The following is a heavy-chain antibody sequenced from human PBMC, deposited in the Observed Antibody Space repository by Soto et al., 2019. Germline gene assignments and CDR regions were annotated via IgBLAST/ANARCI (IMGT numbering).Heavy chain of an antibody. CDR3: VRGRNSFDI. CDR1: GITLSDYY. J-gene: IGHJ3*02. V-gene: IGHV3-72*01. CDR2: TRNKANSYTT. Sequence: VQLVESGGGLVQPGGSLRLSCAASGITLSDYYMDWVRQAPGKGLEWVGRTRNKANSYTTEYAASVKGRFTISRDDSKNSQYLQMNSLKTEDKAVYYCVRGRNSFDIWGQGTMVTVSS.